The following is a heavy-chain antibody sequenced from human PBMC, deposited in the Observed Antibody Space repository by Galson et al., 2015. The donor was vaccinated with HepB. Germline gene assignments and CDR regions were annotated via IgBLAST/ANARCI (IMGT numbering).Heavy chain of an antibody. J-gene: IGHJ6*03. Sequence: SVKVSCKASGYTFTSYGISWVRQAPGQGLEWMGWISAYNGNTNYAQKLQGRVTMTTDTSTSTAYMELRSLRSDDTAVYYCARALGDIVVVPAAYRPGSYYYYYYMDVWGKGTTVTVSS. V-gene: IGHV1-18*01. D-gene: IGHD2-2*01. CDR2: ISAYNGNT. CDR1: GYTFTSYG. CDR3: ARALGDIVVVPAAYRPGSYYYYYYMDV.